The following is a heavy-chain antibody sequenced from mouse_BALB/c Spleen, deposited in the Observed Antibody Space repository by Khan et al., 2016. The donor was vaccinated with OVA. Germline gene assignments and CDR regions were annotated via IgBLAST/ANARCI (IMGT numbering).Heavy chain of an antibody. D-gene: IGHD1-1*01. CDR1: GYTFTDYE. J-gene: IGHJ2*01. CDR2: IDPETGGT. Sequence: VQLQESGAELVRPGASVTLSCKASGYTFTDYEMHWVKQTPVHGLEWIGAIDPETGGTAYNQKFKGKATLTADKSSSTAYMELRSLTSEDSAVYYCTRSDYGSSGFDYWGQGTTLTVSS. V-gene: IGHV1-15*01. CDR3: TRSDYGSSGFDY.